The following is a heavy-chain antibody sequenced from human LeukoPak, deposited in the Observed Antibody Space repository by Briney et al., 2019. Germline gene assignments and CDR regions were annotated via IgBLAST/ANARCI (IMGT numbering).Heavy chain of an antibody. CDR1: GGSISSSSYY. V-gene: IGHV4-39*01. J-gene: IGHJ4*02. CDR2: IYYSGST. D-gene: IGHD4-17*01. CDR3: ARLTGTVTTFVLTERWEYYFDY. Sequence: SETLSLTCTVSGGSISSSSYYWGWIRQPPGKGLEWIGGIYYSGSTYYNPSLKSRVTISVDTSKNQFSLKLSSVTAADTAVYYCARLTGTVTTFVLTERWEYYFDYWGQGTLVTVSS.